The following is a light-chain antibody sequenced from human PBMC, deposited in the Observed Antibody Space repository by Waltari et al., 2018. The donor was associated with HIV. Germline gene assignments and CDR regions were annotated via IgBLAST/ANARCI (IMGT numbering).Light chain of an antibody. CDR2: AAS. Sequence: EIVMTQSPATLSVSPGERATLSCRASQSVSSNLAWYQQKPGKAPRLLIFAASTRATGLPARFSGSGSGTEFTLTISSLQSEEFAVYYCQQYNNWPPAFGQGTKVEIK. CDR3: QQYNNWPPA. CDR1: QSVSSN. J-gene: IGKJ1*01. V-gene: IGKV3-15*01.